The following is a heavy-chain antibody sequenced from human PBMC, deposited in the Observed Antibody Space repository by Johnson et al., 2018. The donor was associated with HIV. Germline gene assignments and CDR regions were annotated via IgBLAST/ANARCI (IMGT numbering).Heavy chain of an antibody. D-gene: IGHD2-21*02. J-gene: IGHJ3*02. CDR3: ARVTNDAFDI. Sequence: VQLVESGGGLVQPGGSLRLSCAASGFTFSIYWMSWVRQAPGKGLVWVSRINSDGSTIYYADSVKGRFTISRDNAKNSLYLQMNSLRAGDTAVYYCARVTNDAFDIWGQGTMVTVSS. CDR2: INSDGSTI. V-gene: IGHV3-74*02. CDR1: GFTFSIYW.